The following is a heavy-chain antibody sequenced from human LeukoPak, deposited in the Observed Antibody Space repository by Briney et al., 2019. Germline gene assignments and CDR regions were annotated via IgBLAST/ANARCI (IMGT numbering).Heavy chain of an antibody. CDR1: GYTFTGYY. CDR2: INPNSGGT. J-gene: IGHJ6*02. D-gene: IGHD3-3*01. Sequence: ASVKVSCKASGYTFTGYYMHWVRQAPGQGLEWMGWINPNSGGTNYAQKFQGWVTMTRDTSISTAYMELSRLRSDDTAVYYCARSENFDFWSGYPYYYYGMDVWGQGTTVTVSS. CDR3: ARSENFDFWSGYPYYYYGMDV. V-gene: IGHV1-2*04.